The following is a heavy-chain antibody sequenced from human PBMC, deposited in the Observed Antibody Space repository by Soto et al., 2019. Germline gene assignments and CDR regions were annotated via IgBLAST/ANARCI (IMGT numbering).Heavy chain of an antibody. V-gene: IGHV3-23*01. CDR1: GFTFSSYA. CDR2: ISGSGDNT. CDR3: AKAQVLAATRNRWDS. D-gene: IGHD2-15*01. J-gene: IGHJ4*02. Sequence: PGGSLRLSCAASGFTFSSYAMSLVRQAPGKGLEWVSAISGSGDNTYYADSVKGRFTISRDNSKNTLYLQMNSLTAEDTAVYYCAKAQVLAATRNRWDSWGRGTLVTVSS.